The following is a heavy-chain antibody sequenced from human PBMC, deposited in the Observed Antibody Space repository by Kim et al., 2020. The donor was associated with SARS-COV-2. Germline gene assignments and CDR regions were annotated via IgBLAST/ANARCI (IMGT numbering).Heavy chain of an antibody. V-gene: IGHV6-1*01. CDR3: ARDYDILTGYSSFDY. Sequence: SVTSRITINPDTSKNQFSLQLNSVTPEDTAVYYCARDYDILTGYSSFDYWGQGTLVTVSS. J-gene: IGHJ4*02. D-gene: IGHD3-9*01.